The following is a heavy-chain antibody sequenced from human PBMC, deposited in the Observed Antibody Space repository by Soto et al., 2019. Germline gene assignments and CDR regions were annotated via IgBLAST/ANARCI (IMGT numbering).Heavy chain of an antibody. Sequence: QVQLMQSGAEVKKPGSSVKVSCKASGGTFSSYAISWVRQAPGQGLEWMGGIIPIFGTANYAQKFQGRVTITADESTSTAYMELSSLRSEDTAVYYCARGRYCSGGSCYLPSFDYWGQGTLVTVSS. J-gene: IGHJ4*02. V-gene: IGHV1-69*01. CDR2: IIPIFGTA. D-gene: IGHD2-15*01. CDR1: GGTFSSYA. CDR3: ARGRYCSGGSCYLPSFDY.